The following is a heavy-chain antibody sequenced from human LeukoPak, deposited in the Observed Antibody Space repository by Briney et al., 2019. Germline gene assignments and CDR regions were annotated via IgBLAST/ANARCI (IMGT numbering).Heavy chain of an antibody. CDR2: IRYDGANK. Sequence: GGSLRLSCAASGFTFSNYGMHWARRGPGKGLEWVSFIRYDGANKYYADSVKGRFTISRDNSKNMLYLQMNSLRAEDTAVYYCAKDAWDCSNGRCPPYYYMDVWGKGTTVTVSS. CDR1: GFTFSNYG. J-gene: IGHJ6*03. CDR3: AKDAWDCSNGRCPPYYYMDV. V-gene: IGHV3-30*02. D-gene: IGHD2-8*01.